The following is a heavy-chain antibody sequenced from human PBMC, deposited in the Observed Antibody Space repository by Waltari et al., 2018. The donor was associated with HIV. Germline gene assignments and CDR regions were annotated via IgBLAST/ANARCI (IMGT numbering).Heavy chain of an antibody. J-gene: IGHJ5*02. V-gene: IGHV3-23*01. CDR2: ISGSGGST. CDR3: AKDTDRGADYYDSSGSPAPWFDP. Sequence: EVQLLESGGGLVQPGGSLRLSCAASGFTFSSYAMSWVRQAPGKGLEWVSAISGSGGSTYYADSVKGRFTISRDNSKNTLYLQMNSLRAEDTAVYYCAKDTDRGADYYDSSGSPAPWFDPWGQGTLVTVSS. D-gene: IGHD3-22*01. CDR1: GFTFSSYA.